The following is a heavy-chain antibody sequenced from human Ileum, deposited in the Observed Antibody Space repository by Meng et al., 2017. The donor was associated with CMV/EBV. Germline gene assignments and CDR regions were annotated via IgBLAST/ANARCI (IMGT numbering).Heavy chain of an antibody. CDR2: INHSGST. CDR3: ARGRGNDYGDPERWFDP. V-gene: IGHV4-34*01. Sequence: QVQLQQGGAGLLKASETLSLTCAVYGGSFSGYYWSWIRQPPGKGLEWIGEINHSGSTNYNPSLKSRVTISVDTSKNQFSLKLSSVTAADTAVYYCARGRGNDYGDPERWFDPWGQGTLVTVSS. J-gene: IGHJ5*02. CDR1: GGSFSGYY. D-gene: IGHD4-17*01.